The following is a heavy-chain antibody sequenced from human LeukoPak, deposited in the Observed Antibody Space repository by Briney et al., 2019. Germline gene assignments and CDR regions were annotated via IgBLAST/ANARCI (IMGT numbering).Heavy chain of an antibody. Sequence: GGSLRLSCSASGFTFSSSAMHWVRQAPGKGLEYVSVISSNGISTYYAGSVKGRFTISRDNSKNTLYLQMSSLRAEDTAVYYRVKGGQWLRASNDYWGQGTLVTVSS. D-gene: IGHD6-19*01. CDR1: GFTFSSSA. CDR2: ISSNGIST. J-gene: IGHJ4*02. CDR3: VKGGQWLRASNDY. V-gene: IGHV3-64D*06.